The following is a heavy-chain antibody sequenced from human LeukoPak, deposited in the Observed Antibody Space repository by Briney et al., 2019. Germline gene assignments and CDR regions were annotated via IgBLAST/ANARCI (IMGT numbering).Heavy chain of an antibody. V-gene: IGHV1-18*01. Sequence: DSVKVSCKASGYSFTTYGISWVRQAPGQGLEWMGWISAYNDNTNHAQKLQGRVTMTTHTSTSTAYMELRSLRSDDTAVYYCARGVTTVTTTWFDPWGQGTLVTVSS. CDR2: ISAYNDNT. CDR3: ARGVTTVTTTWFDP. CDR1: GYSFTTYG. D-gene: IGHD4-17*01. J-gene: IGHJ5*02.